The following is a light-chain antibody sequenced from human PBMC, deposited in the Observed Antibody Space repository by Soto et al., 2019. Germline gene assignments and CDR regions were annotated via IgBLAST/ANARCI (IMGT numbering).Light chain of an antibody. CDR1: QSIYKW. CDR3: QQADSFPLS. Sequence: DIQMTQSPSSVSASIGDRVTICCRASQSIYKWLVWYQQKPGKAPKLLIYAAPSLQSGVPSRFSGSGYGTDFTLTISSLQPEDFETYYCQQADSFPLSFGVGTKVDIX. CDR2: AAP. J-gene: IGKJ4*01. V-gene: IGKV1-12*01.